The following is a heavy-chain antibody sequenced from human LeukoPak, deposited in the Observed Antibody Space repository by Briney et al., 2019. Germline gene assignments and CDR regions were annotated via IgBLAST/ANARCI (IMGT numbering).Heavy chain of an antibody. CDR3: AKTKITLIVVANPNSGALDI. CDR2: ISYDGSNK. D-gene: IGHD3-22*01. Sequence: PGGSLRLSCAASGFTFSNYWMSWVRQAPGKGLEWVAVISYDGSNKYYADSVKGRFTISRDNSKNTLYLQMNSLRAEDTAVYYCAKTKITLIVVANPNSGALDIWGQGAMVTVSS. J-gene: IGHJ3*02. CDR1: GFTFSNYW. V-gene: IGHV3-30*18.